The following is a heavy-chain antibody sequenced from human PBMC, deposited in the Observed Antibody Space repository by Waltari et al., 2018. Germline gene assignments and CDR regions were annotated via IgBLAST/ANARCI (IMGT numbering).Heavy chain of an antibody. V-gene: IGHV3-53*01. Sequence: EVQVEESGGDLIQPGGSLSLSCAVSGFTVSNSYMSWVRQAPGKGLEWVSIIYSEGHTNYADSVKDRFIISRDNSKNTVDLQMNSLRVEDTAMYYCTRDRGAPATAMGFDSWGQGTLVTVSS. D-gene: IGHD5-18*01. J-gene: IGHJ4*02. CDR3: TRDRGAPATAMGFDS. CDR2: IYSEGHT. CDR1: GFTVSNSY.